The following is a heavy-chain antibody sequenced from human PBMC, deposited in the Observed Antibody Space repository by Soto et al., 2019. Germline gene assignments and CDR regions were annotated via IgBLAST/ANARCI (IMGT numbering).Heavy chain of an antibody. J-gene: IGHJ6*03. V-gene: IGHV3-33*01. CDR2: IWYDGSNK. CDR3: ASSTTHYYYYYYMDV. Sequence: GGSLRLSCAASGFTFSSYGMHWVRQAPGKGLEWVAVIWYDGSNKYYADSVKGRFTISRDNSKNTLYLQMNSLRAEDTAVYYCASSTTHYYYYYYMDVWGKGTTVTVSS. D-gene: IGHD2-2*01. CDR1: GFTFSSYG.